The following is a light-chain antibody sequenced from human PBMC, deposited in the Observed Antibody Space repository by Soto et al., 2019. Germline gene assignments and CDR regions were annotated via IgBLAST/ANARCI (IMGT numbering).Light chain of an antibody. V-gene: IGKV1-17*01. J-gene: IGKJ5*01. Sequence: DIQMTQSPSSLSASVGDTVTITCRASQGIRNDLGWYQQKPGKAPKSLIYAASTLRSGVPSRFSGSGSGTDFTLTITSLQSEDSAVYYCQQHNQWPITFGQGTRLEI. CDR1: QGIRND. CDR3: QQHNQWPIT. CDR2: AAS.